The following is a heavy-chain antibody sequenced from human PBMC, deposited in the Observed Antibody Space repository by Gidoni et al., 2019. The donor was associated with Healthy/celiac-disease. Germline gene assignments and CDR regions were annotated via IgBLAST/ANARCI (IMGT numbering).Heavy chain of an antibody. CDR3: ARDSVIKDGLGPRAFDY. CDR1: VFTFSSYG. CDR2: IWYDGSNK. Sequence: QVQLVESGGGVFQPGRSLRLSCAASVFTFSSYGMHWVRQAPGKGLEWVAVIWYDGSNKYYADSVKGRFTISRDNSKNTLYLQMNSLRAEDTAVYYCARDSVIKDGLGPRAFDYWGQGTLVTVSS. D-gene: IGHD3-16*02. V-gene: IGHV3-33*01. J-gene: IGHJ4*02.